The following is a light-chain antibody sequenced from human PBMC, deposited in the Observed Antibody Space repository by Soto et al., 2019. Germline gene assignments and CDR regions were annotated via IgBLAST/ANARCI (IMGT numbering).Light chain of an antibody. CDR1: SSHVGGYNY. Sequence: QSALTQPASVSGAPGQLITISCTGTSSHVGGYNYVSWYQQHPGKAPKLMIYDVSNRPSGVSNRFSGSKSGNTASLTISGLQAEDEADYYCRSYTSSSTLVVFGGGTKLTVL. CDR3: RSYTSSSTLVV. CDR2: DVS. J-gene: IGLJ2*01. V-gene: IGLV2-14*01.